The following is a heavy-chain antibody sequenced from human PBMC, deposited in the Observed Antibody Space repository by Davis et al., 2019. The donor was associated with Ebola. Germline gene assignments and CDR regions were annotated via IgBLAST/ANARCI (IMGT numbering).Heavy chain of an antibody. Sequence: SETLSLTCTVSGGSVSNYYWSWIRQPPGKGLEWIGYIYYRGSTNYNPSLKSRVTILVDTSKNQFSLKLSSVTAADTAVYYCARHPLVGEWGWFDPWGQGTLVTVSS. V-gene: IGHV4-59*08. D-gene: IGHD3-16*01. CDR1: GGSVSNYY. CDR2: IYYRGST. J-gene: IGHJ5*02. CDR3: ARHPLVGEWGWFDP.